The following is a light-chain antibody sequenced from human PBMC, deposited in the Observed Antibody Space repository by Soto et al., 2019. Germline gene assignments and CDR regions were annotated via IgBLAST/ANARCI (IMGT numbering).Light chain of an antibody. Sequence: ALPLTQSPSSLSASAGDRVTITCRASQGISSTLAWYQQKPGKAPKLLIYDASSLESGVPSRFSGSGSGTDFTLTITSLQPEDFATYYCQQFNSYPRTFGPGTKVEIK. CDR2: DAS. V-gene: IGKV1-13*02. CDR1: QGISST. CDR3: QQFNSYPRT. J-gene: IGKJ3*01.